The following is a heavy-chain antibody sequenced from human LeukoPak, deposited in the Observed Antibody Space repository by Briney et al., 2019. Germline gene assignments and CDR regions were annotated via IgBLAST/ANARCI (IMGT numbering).Heavy chain of an antibody. V-gene: IGHV3-11*01. Sequence: PGGSLRLSCAASGFTFGDHYMSWIRQAPGKGLEWVSYISSSGSTIYYADSVKGRFTISRDNAKNSLYLQMNSLRAEDTAVYYCARAPTQQLVLGGFDYWGQGTLVTVSS. D-gene: IGHD6-13*01. CDR1: GFTFGDHY. CDR3: ARAPTQQLVLGGFDY. J-gene: IGHJ4*02. CDR2: ISSSGSTI.